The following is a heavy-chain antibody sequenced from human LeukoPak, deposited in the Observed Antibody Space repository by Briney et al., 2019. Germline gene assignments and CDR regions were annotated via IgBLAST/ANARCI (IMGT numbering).Heavy chain of an antibody. CDR1: GGSFSGYY. D-gene: IGHD2-15*01. CDR2: INHSGST. V-gene: IGHV4-34*01. Sequence: SEALSLTCAVYGGSFSGYYWSWIRQPPGKGLEWIGEINHSGSTNYNPSLKSRVTISVDTSKNQFSLKLSSVTAADTAVYYCARAGSIYPEDVWGQGTTVTVSS. CDR3: ARAGSIYPEDV. J-gene: IGHJ6*02.